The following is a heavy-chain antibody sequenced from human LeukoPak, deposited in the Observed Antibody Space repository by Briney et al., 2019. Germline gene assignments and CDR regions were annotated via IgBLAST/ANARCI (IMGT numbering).Heavy chain of an antibody. Sequence: PGGSLRLSCAASGFTFSNYGMPWVRQAPGKGLEWVAVIWYDGSSQYYADSVKGRFTISRDNSKNTLYLLMNSLRVEDTAVYYCVRTREYYESSGSPNGYDAFDIWGQGTMVSVSS. CDR3: VRTREYYESSGSPNGYDAFDI. D-gene: IGHD3-22*01. V-gene: IGHV3-33*01. CDR2: IWYDGSSQ. CDR1: GFTFSNYG. J-gene: IGHJ3*02.